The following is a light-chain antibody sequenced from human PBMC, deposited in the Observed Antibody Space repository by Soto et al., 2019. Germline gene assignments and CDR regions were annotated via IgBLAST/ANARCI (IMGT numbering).Light chain of an antibody. V-gene: IGKV1-5*03. CDR3: QQYSVYPRT. Sequence: QMTQSPSTLSASVGDRVTITCRATQIISHWLAWYQQKPGKAPKLLISKASTLASGVPSRFSGGISGTDFTLTIAGLQPDDFATYYCQQYSVYPRTVGQGTKLEI. J-gene: IGKJ2*01. CDR2: KAS. CDR1: QIISHW.